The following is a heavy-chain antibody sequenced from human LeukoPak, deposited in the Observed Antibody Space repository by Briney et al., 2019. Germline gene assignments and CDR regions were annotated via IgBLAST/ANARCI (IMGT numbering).Heavy chain of an antibody. CDR1: GFTFSSYR. J-gene: IGHJ4*02. CDR3: AREVPRSGYYFDY. CDR2: ISSSSSYI. V-gene: IGHV3-21*01. D-gene: IGHD3-3*01. Sequence: GGSLRLSCAASGFTFSSYRMNWVHQAPGKGLDGVSSISSSSSYICYADSVKGRFTVSRDNAKNSLYLQMNSLRAEDTAVYYCAREVPRSGYYFDYWGQGTLVTVSS.